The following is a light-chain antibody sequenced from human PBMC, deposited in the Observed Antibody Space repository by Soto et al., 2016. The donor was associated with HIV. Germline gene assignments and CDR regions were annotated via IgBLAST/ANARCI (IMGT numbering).Light chain of an antibody. CDR3: QVWHSSSDHRV. V-gene: IGLV3-21*03. CDR1: NIGSKS. J-gene: IGLJ3*02. Sequence: SLVLTQPPSVSVAPGKTATITCEANNIGSKSVHWYQQTPGQAPVLVVYDVSDRPSGIPERFSGSNSGNTATLIISRVEAGDEADYHCQVWHSSSDHRVFGGGTKLTVL. CDR2: DVS.